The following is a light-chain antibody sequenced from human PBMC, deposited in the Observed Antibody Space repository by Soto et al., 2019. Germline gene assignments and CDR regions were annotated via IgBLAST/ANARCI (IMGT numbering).Light chain of an antibody. Sequence: DIQMTQSPSTLSASVGDRVTITCRASQSISXCLSWYQQEPGKAPKLLIHKASSLQSGVPSRFSGSGSGTDFTLTISSLHPDDFATYYCQQYNSYSPTFGQGTKVDIK. CDR2: KAS. CDR3: QQYNSYSPT. V-gene: IGKV1-5*03. J-gene: IGKJ1*01. CDR1: QSISXC.